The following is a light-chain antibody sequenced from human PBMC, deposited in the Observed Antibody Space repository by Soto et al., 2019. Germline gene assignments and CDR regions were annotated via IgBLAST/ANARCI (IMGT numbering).Light chain of an antibody. CDR2: EGT. Sequence: QSALTQPASVSGSPGQSITISCTRSSTDFENYNLVSWYQHCPDKAPQLIIYEGTKRPSEISDRFSGSESDTTASLIISGLQPEDEADYYCSSYAGSSARVVFGGGTKLTVL. J-gene: IGLJ2*01. CDR3: SSYAGSSARVV. CDR1: STDFENYNL. V-gene: IGLV2-23*01.